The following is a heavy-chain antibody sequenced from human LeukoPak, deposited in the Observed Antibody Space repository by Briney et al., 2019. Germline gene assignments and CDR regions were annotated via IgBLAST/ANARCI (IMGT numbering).Heavy chain of an antibody. J-gene: IGHJ1*01. CDR3: ASDVYDSSGYCLRWGYFQH. CDR1: GFTVSSNY. D-gene: IGHD3-22*01. CDR2: IYSGGST. Sequence: GGSLRLSCAASGFTVSSNYMSWVRQAPGKGLGWVSGIYSGGSTYYADSVKGRFTISRDNSKNTLYLQMNSLRAEATAVYYCASDVYDSSGYCLRWGYFQHWGQGTLVTVSS. V-gene: IGHV3-66*01.